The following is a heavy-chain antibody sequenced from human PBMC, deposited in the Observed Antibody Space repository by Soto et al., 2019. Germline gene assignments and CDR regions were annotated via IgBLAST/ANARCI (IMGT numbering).Heavy chain of an antibody. J-gene: IGHJ6*03. D-gene: IGHD3-3*01. Sequence: ASVKVSCKASGYTFTSYGISWVRQAPGQGLEWMGWISAYNANTNYAQKLQGRVTMTTDTSTSTAYMELRSLRSDDTAVYYCARVRLRFLEWLPPPYYYYYMDVWGKGTTVTVSS. CDR2: ISAYNANT. CDR3: ARVRLRFLEWLPPPYYYYYMDV. V-gene: IGHV1-18*01. CDR1: GYTFTSYG.